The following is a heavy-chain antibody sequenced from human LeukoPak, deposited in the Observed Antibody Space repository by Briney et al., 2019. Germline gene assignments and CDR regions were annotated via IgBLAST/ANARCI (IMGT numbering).Heavy chain of an antibody. CDR1: GFTFSSYW. V-gene: IGHV3-7*03. J-gene: IGHJ5*02. CDR3: AKDQGYYGSGSYRWFDP. D-gene: IGHD3-10*01. CDR2: IKQDGSEK. Sequence: GGSLRLSCAASGFTFSSYWMSWVRQAPGKGLEWVANIKQDGSEKYYVDSVKGRFTISRDNAKNTLYLQMNSLRAEDTAVYYCAKDQGYYGSGSYRWFDPWGQGTLVTVSS.